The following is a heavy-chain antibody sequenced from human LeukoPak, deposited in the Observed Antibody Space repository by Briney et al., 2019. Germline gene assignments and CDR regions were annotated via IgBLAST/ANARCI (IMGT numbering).Heavy chain of an antibody. V-gene: IGHV3-7*01. CDR3: ARGSSYYFDY. J-gene: IGHJ4*02. CDR1: GFTFTSYW. CDR2: INQDGSEK. Sequence: PGGSLRLSCVASGFTFTSYWMNWVRQAPGKGLEWVANINQDGSEKYCVDSVKGRFTISRDNAENSLYLQMNNLRAEDTAVYYCARGSSYYFDYWGQGTLVAVSS.